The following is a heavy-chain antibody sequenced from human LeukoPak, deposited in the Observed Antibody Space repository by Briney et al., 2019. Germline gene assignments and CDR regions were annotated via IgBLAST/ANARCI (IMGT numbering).Heavy chain of an antibody. CDR1: GYTFTSFY. CDR2: INPNSGGT. D-gene: IGHD1-26*01. CDR3: ARVGAFDAFDI. V-gene: IGHV1-2*02. J-gene: IGHJ3*02. Sequence: ASVKVSCKASGYTFTSFYIHWVRQAPGQGLEWMGWINPNSGGTNYAQKFQGRVTMTGDTSISTAYMELSRLRSDDTAVYYCARVGAFDAFDIWGQGTMVTVSS.